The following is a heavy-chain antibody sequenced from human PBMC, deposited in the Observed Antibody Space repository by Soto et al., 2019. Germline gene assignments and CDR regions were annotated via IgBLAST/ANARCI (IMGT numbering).Heavy chain of an antibody. D-gene: IGHD3-3*01. Sequence: GGSLRLSCAASGFICTSYDMSWVRQAPGKGLEWVSTILVGGSTHYEDSVKGRFTISRDNSKSTLYLQMDSLRADDTAVYYCAKVAKSGVVIEYFDSWGQGSLVTVSS. V-gene: IGHV3-23*01. CDR2: ILVGGST. J-gene: IGHJ4*02. CDR1: GFICTSYD. CDR3: AKVAKSGVVIEYFDS.